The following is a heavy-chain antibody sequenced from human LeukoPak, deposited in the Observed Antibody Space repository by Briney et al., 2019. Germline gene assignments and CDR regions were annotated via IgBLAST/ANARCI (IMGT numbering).Heavy chain of an antibody. CDR3: ARVGVSCYSDY. CDR2: ISITGTII. D-gene: IGHD2-8*02. V-gene: IGHV3-48*03. J-gene: IGHJ4*02. CDR1: GFTFSTYE. Sequence: GGSLRLSCAASGFTFSTYEMNWVRQAPGKGLEWVSNISITGTIINYADSVKGRFTVSRDNAKNSLYLQMNSLRAEDTAVYYCARVGVSCYSDYWGQGTLVTVSS.